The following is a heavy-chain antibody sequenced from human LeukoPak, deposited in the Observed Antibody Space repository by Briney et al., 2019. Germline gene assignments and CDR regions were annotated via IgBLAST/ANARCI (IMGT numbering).Heavy chain of an antibody. CDR3: AKGGGWLYYFDY. V-gene: IGHV3-23*01. CDR1: GFTFSTFA. CDR2: ISDRGGST. D-gene: IGHD6-19*01. Sequence: GGSLRLSCAASGFTFSTFAINWVRQAPGKGLEWVSAISDRGGSTYYADSVKGRFTISRDNSKNTLYLQMNSLRAEDTAVYYCAKGGGWLYYFDYWGQGTLVTVSS. J-gene: IGHJ4*02.